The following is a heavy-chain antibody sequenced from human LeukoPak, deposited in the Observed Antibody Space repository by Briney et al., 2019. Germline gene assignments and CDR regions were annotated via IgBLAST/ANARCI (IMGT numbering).Heavy chain of an antibody. Sequence: SSETLSLTCAVYGGSFSSYYWGWIRQPPGRGLEWIGSIYYSGSTYYNPSLKSRVTISVDTSKNQFSLKLSSVTAADTAVYYCARDPPVLRVTMIKTGPFFDIWGQGTMVTVSS. CDR2: IYYSGST. V-gene: IGHV4-39*07. J-gene: IGHJ3*02. CDR3: ARDPPVLRVTMIKTGPFFDI. D-gene: IGHD3-22*01. CDR1: GGSFSSYY.